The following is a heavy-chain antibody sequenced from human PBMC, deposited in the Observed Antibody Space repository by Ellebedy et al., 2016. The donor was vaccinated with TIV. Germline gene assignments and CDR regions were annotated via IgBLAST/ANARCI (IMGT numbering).Heavy chain of an antibody. Sequence: SETLSLTCTVSSGSITSSPYCWGWIRQPPGKGLEWIGYIYYIGSTSYNPSLKSRVTISVDTSKNQFSLKLSSVTAADTAVYYCSRHTSNGWAFDFWGQGTLVTVSS. D-gene: IGHD6-19*01. CDR3: SRHTSNGWAFDF. J-gene: IGHJ4*02. V-gene: IGHV4-61*05. CDR1: SGSITSSPYC. CDR2: IYYIGST.